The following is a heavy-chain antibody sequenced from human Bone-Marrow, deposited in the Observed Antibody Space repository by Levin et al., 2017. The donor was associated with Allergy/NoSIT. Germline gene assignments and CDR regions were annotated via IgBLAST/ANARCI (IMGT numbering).Heavy chain of an antibody. CDR1: GFNFTNAW. D-gene: IGHD2-15*01. J-gene: IGHJ6*02. V-gene: IGHV3-15*01. CDR3: STEGGHCSGGSCYLLPFYYGMDV. Sequence: TGGSLRLSCAASGFNFTNAWMSWVRQAPGKGLEWVGRIKSRNDGGTTDYAAPVKVRFIISKDVSKNTLYLQMNSLKTQDTAVYYCSTEGGHCSGGSCYLLPFYYGMDVWGQGTTVTVSS. CDR2: IKSRNDGGTT.